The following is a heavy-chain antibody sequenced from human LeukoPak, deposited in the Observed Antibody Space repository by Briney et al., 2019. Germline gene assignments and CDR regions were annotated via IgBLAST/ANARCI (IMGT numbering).Heavy chain of an antibody. D-gene: IGHD2-15*01. V-gene: IGHV4-38-2*02. Sequence: SETLSLTCTVSGYSMSSGYYWGWIRQPPGKGLEWIGSIYYSGSTYYNPSLKSRVTISVDTSKNQFSLKLSSVTAADTAVYYCAREASYCSGGSCYLWALDYWGQGTLVTVSS. CDR3: AREASYCSGGSCYLWALDY. CDR1: GYSMSSGYY. J-gene: IGHJ4*02. CDR2: IYYSGST.